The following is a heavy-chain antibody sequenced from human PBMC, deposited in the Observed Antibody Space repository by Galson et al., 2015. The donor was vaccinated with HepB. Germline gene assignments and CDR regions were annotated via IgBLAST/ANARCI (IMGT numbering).Heavy chain of an antibody. CDR1: GFTFTDYY. J-gene: IGHJ4*01. D-gene: IGHD6-19*01. CDR3: AREIDVVGKAFDH. CDR2: TSPNSGDI. V-gene: IGHV1-2*02. Sequence: SVKVSCKASGFTFTDYYMHWVRQVPGQGLEWMGCTSPNSGDITYAQKFQGRVTMTRQTSTNAGYMELSRLTSDDTAIYYCAREIDVVGKAFDHWGPGTSVTGSA.